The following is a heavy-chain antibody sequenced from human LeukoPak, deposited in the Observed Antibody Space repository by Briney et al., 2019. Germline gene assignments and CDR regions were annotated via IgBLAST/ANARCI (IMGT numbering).Heavy chain of an antibody. V-gene: IGHV3-7*01. D-gene: IGHD2-15*01. CDR1: GFTFTNYW. CDR2: IKQDGSQK. J-gene: IGHJ5*02. Sequence: GGSLRLSCTTSGFTFTNYWMNWVRQAPGKGLEWVATIKQDGSQKYYVDSVKGRFTISRDNAKNSLYLQMNSLRGDDTAVDYCGRPPLGYCTGGSCSFDPWGQGTLVTVSS. CDR3: GRPPLGYCTGGSCSFDP.